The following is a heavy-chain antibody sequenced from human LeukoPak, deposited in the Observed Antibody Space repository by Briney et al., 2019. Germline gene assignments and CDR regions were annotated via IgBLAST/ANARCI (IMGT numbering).Heavy chain of an antibody. CDR3: ARSGYSGYGCFDY. D-gene: IGHD5-12*01. Sequence: GGALRLSCAPSGFTFTSFTINLARQAPGEGREGVSSISSVKDYIYYAHSVRGRFTISRDNAKNSLYLQMNSQRDEDTAVYYSARSGYSGYGCFDYWGHGALVIVSS. J-gene: IGHJ4*01. CDR2: ISSVKDYI. CDR1: GFTFTSFT. V-gene: IGHV3-21*01.